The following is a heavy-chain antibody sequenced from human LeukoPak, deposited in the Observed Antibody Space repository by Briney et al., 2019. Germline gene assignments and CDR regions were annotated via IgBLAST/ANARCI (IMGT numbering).Heavy chain of an antibody. CDR3: ARPGGVWLVAFDI. D-gene: IGHD3-22*01. CDR2: INHSGST. J-gene: IGHJ3*02. CDR1: GGSISSYY. V-gene: IGHV4-34*01. Sequence: KPSETLSLTCTVSGGSISSYYWSWIRQPPGKGLEWIGEINHSGSTNYNPSLKSRVTISVDTSKNQFSLKLSSVTAADTAVYYCARPGGVWLVAFDIWGQGTMVTVSS.